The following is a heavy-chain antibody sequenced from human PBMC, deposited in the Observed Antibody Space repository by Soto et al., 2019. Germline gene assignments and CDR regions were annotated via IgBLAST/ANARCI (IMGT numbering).Heavy chain of an antibody. CDR3: ARGGGTGTSPRGDY. Sequence: QVQLQESGPGLVKPSQTLSLTCTVSGGSISSGGYYWSWIRQHPGKGLEWIGYIYYSGSTYYNPSLKSRVTVSVDTSRDEVSLKLCPVTAGDRAVDDCARGGGTGTSPRGDYWGQGTLVTVSS. V-gene: IGHV4-31*03. D-gene: IGHD1-1*01. CDR1: GGSISSGGYY. J-gene: IGHJ4*02. CDR2: IYYSGST.